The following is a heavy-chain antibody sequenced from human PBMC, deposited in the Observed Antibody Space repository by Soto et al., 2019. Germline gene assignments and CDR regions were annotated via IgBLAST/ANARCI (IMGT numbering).Heavy chain of an antibody. V-gene: IGHV4-30-4*01. CDR2: ISYSGTT. J-gene: IGHJ5*02. CDR1: GDSISSANNY. Sequence: QVQLQESGPGLVKPSQTLSLTCTVSGDSISSANNYWSWIRQPPGEGLEWIGFISYSGTTSYSPSLNSRLAISLDTSKNQFSLSLTSVTAADTAVYYCARGRGYSYGLDPGGQGTLVTVSS. CDR3: ARGRGYSYGLDP. D-gene: IGHD5-12*01.